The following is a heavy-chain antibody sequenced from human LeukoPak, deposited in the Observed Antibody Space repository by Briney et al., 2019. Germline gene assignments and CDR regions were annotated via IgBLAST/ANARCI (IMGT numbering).Heavy chain of an antibody. CDR3: ARGRVIFHRDNDAFDI. J-gene: IGHJ3*02. V-gene: IGHV1-69*13. D-gene: IGHD2-21*01. Sequence: SVKVSCKASGGTFSSYAISWLRQAPGQGLEWMGGIIPIFGTANYAQKFQGRVTMTADESTSTAYMELSSLRSEDTAVYYCARGRVIFHRDNDAFDIWGQGTMVTVSS. CDR2: IIPIFGTA. CDR1: GGTFSSYA.